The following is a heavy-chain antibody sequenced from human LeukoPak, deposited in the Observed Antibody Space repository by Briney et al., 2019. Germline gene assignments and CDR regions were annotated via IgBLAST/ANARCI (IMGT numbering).Heavy chain of an antibody. D-gene: IGHD3-22*01. CDR1: GGSISSYY. Sequence: SETLSLTCTVSGGSISSYYWSWIRQPAGKGLEWIGRIYTSGSTHYNPSLKSRVTMSVDTSKNQFSLKLSSVTAADTAVYYCARGHKEPYYYDSSGYYYYYYYMDVWGKGTTVTISS. CDR2: IYTSGST. V-gene: IGHV4-4*07. CDR3: ARGHKEPYYYDSSGYYYYYYYMDV. J-gene: IGHJ6*03.